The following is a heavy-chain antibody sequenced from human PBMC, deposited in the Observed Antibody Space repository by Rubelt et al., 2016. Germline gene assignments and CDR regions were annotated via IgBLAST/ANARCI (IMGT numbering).Heavy chain of an antibody. J-gene: IGHJ6*02. Sequence: ISAYNGNTNYAQKLQGRVTMTTDTSTSTAYMELRSLRSDDTAVYYCAREREEYGMDVWGQGTTVTVSS. V-gene: IGHV1-18*01. D-gene: IGHD5-24*01. CDR2: ISAYNGNT. CDR3: AREREEYGMDV.